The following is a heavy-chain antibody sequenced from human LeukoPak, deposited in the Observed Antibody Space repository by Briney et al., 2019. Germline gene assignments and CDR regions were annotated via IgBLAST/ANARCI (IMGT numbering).Heavy chain of an antibody. J-gene: IGHJ4*02. CDR3: AKAAKELLWFGELLSDY. CDR1: GFTFSSYA. Sequence: GGSLRLSCAASGFTFSSYAMSWVRQAPGKGLEWVSAISGSGGSTYYADSVKGRFTTSRDNSKNTLYLQMNSLRAEDTAVYHCAKAAKELLWFGELLSDYWGQGTLVTVSS. V-gene: IGHV3-23*01. CDR2: ISGSGGST. D-gene: IGHD3-10*01.